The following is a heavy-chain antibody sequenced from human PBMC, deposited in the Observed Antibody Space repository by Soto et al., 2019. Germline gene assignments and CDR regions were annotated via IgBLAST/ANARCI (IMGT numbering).Heavy chain of an antibody. V-gene: IGHV1-3*01. Sequence: VSVKVSCKAPGYTFTSYAMHWARQAPGQRLEWMGWINAGNGNTKYSQKFQGRVTITRDTSASTAYMELSSLRSEDTAVYYCARKKAAAAHDAFDIWGQGTMVTVSS. CDR1: GYTFTSYA. D-gene: IGHD6-13*01. CDR2: INAGNGNT. CDR3: ARKKAAAAHDAFDI. J-gene: IGHJ3*02.